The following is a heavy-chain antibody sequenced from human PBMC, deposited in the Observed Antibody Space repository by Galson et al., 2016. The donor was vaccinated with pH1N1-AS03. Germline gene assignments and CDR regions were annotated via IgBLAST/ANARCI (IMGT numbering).Heavy chain of an antibody. CDR3: ARGGVSSGWSRDAFDV. Sequence: SLRLSCAASGFTFSDYYMSWIRQGPGKGLEWVSYISTSGSYSNYADAMEGRFTISRDNSRNSLPLQMDSLRVEDTAVYYCARGGVSSGWSRDAFDVWGQGTLVTVSS. J-gene: IGHJ3*01. V-gene: IGHV3-11*06. CDR1: GFTFSDYY. CDR2: ISTSGSYS. D-gene: IGHD6-19*01.